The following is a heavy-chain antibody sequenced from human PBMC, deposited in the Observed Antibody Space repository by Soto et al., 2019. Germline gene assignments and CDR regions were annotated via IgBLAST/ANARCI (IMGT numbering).Heavy chain of an antibody. V-gene: IGHV3-64D*06. CDR1: GFTSSSYA. D-gene: IGHD3-22*01. Sequence: GGSLRLSCSASGFTSSSYAMHWVRQAPGKGLEYVSSISTNGGSTHYADSVKGRFTISRDNSKNTQYLQMSSLRADDTAVYYCVKGEYYYASSGYYPFDYWGQGTLVTVSS. CDR3: VKGEYYYASSGYYPFDY. CDR2: ISTNGGST. J-gene: IGHJ4*02.